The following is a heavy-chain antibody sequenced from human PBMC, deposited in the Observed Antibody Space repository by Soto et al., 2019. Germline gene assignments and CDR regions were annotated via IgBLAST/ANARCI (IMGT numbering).Heavy chain of an antibody. CDR2: IRQDGSEK. V-gene: IGHV3-7*01. CDR1: GFTFSSLW. Sequence: EVQLVESGGGLVQPGGSLRLSCAASGFTFSSLWMNWVRQAPGKGLEWVANIRQDGSEKYYVDSVKGRFTISRDNGENSLYLQLNSLTSEDTAVYYCARERTTMVRALDVWGQGTTFTVSS. D-gene: IGHD3-10*01. CDR3: ARERTTMVRALDV. J-gene: IGHJ6*02.